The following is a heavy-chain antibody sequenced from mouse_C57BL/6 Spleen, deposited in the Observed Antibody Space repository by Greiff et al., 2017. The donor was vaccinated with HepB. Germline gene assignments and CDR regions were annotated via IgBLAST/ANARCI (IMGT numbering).Heavy chain of an antibody. CDR3: ARKGDGPYYFDY. Sequence: QVQLQQSGAELVRPGASVKLSCKASGYTFTDYYINWVKQRPGQGLEWIARIYPGSGNTYYNEKFKGKATLTAEKSSSTAYMQLSSLTSEDSAVYFCARKGDGPYYFDYWGQGTTLTVSS. CDR1: GYTFTDYY. V-gene: IGHV1-76*01. J-gene: IGHJ2*01. CDR2: IYPGSGNT.